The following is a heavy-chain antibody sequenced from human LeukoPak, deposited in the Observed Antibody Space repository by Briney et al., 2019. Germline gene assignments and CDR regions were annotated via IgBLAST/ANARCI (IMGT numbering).Heavy chain of an antibody. J-gene: IGHJ4*02. CDR1: GGSISSSSYY. CDR3: ARRWRYSSGYPDY. D-gene: IGHD3-22*01. V-gene: IGHV4-39*01. Sequence: PSETLSLTCTVSGGSISSSSYYWGWIRQPPGKGLEWIGSIYYSGSTYYNPSLKSRVTISVDTSKNQFSLKLSSATAADTAVYYCARRWRYSSGYPDYWGQGTLVTVSS. CDR2: IYYSGST.